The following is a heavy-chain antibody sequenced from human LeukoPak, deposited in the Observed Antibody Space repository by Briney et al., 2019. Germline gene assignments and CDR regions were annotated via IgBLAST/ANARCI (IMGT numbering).Heavy chain of an antibody. Sequence: GGSLRLSCKASGFTFGRYWMSWVRQAPGKGLEWVANINQDGSEKHYVDSVKGRFTISRNNVKNSLFLQVNSLRVEDTAFYYCARDGATRGSGSFGDWGQGTLLTVSS. CDR1: GFTFGRYW. CDR2: INQDGSEK. D-gene: IGHD3-10*01. V-gene: IGHV3-7*03. J-gene: IGHJ4*02. CDR3: ARDGATRGSGSFGD.